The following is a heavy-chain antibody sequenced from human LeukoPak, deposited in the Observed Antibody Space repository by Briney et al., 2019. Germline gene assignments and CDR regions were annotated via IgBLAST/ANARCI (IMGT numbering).Heavy chain of an antibody. Sequence: SETLSLTCTVSGGSISSSSYYWGWIRQPPGKGLEWIGSIYYSGSTYYNPSLKSRVTISVDTSKNQFSLKLSSVTAADTAVYYCASSIVGAPTRYWGQGTLVTVSS. CDR3: ASSIVGAPTRY. V-gene: IGHV4-39*07. J-gene: IGHJ4*02. D-gene: IGHD1-26*01. CDR1: GGSISSSSYY. CDR2: IYYSGST.